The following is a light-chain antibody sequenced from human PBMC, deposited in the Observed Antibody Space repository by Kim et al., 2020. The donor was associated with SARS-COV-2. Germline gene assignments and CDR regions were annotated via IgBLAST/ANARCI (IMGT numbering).Light chain of an antibody. J-gene: IGLJ2*01. CDR3: NSRDSSGNKGV. V-gene: IGLV3-19*01. CDR2: GKN. Sequence: LGQTVRITCQGDSLRNYYASWYQQKPGQAPVLVIYGKNNRPSGIPDRFSGSSSGNTASLTITGAQAEDEADYYCNSRDSSGNKGVFGGGTQLTVL. CDR1: SLRNYY.